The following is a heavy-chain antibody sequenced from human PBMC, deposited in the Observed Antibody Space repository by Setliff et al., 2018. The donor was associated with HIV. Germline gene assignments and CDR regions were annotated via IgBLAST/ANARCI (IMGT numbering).Heavy chain of an antibody. Sequence: PGGSLRLSCAASGFTFNNYAMSWVRQAPGKGLEWVSAISGSGIGSYYPDSVKGRFTISRDNSKNTLFLQMNSLRAEDTAVYYCAKDRRYYYGSGSYAAETWGQGTLVTVSS. CDR2: ISGSGIGS. CDR3: AKDRRYYYGSGSYAAET. D-gene: IGHD3-10*01. V-gene: IGHV3-23*01. J-gene: IGHJ5*02. CDR1: GFTFNNYA.